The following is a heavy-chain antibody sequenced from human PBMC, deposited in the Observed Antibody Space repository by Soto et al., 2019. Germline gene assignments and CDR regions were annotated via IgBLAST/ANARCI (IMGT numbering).Heavy chain of an antibody. D-gene: IGHD6-6*01. CDR2: INPSGGT. Sequence: QVQLQQWVAGLLKPSETLSLTCAVYGGSFSTDYWSWIRQPPGKGLEWIGEINPSGGTNYNPSLKSRVTISVATSKNQFSLKLSSVTAADTAVYYCARVLAARASRDFDYWGQGTLVTVSS. CDR1: GGSFSTDY. V-gene: IGHV4-34*01. CDR3: ARVLAARASRDFDY. J-gene: IGHJ4*02.